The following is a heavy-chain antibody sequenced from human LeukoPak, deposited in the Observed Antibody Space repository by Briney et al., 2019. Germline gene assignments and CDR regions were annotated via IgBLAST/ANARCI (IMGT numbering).Heavy chain of an antibody. D-gene: IGHD2-2*01. CDR1: GYSFSSYW. Sequence: PGKSLKISCKGSGYSFSSYWIAWVRQLPGKGLEWMGIIYPGDSDTRYSPSFQGQVTISADKSISTAYLQWSSLKASDTDMYYCARRNQLLSDAFDIWGQGTMATVSS. V-gene: IGHV5-51*01. CDR2: IYPGDSDT. CDR3: ARRNQLLSDAFDI. J-gene: IGHJ3*02.